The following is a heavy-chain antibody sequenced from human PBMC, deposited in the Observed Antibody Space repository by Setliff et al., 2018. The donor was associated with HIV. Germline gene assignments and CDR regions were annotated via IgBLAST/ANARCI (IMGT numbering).Heavy chain of an antibody. D-gene: IGHD3-10*01. CDR1: SDSIRFYY. Sequence: PSETLSLTCTVSSDSIRFYYWTWSRQPPGKGLEWIGNVYYTGSTNYNPSLKSRITISIDTSKSQFSLKLTSVAAADTAVYYCSRYYFGSASRNFDQFRDVWGKVTTVTVSS. J-gene: IGHJ6*04. CDR3: SRYYFGSASRNFDQFRDV. CDR2: VYYTGST. V-gene: IGHV4-59*01.